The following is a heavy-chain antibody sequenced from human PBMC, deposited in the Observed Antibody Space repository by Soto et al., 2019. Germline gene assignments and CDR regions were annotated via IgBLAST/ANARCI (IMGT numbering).Heavy chain of an antibody. Sequence: QVQLVQSGAEVKKPGSSVKVSCKASGGTFSSYAISWVRQAPGQGLEWMGGIIPIFGTANYAQKFQGRVTITADESTSTAYMELSSLRSEDTAVYYCASCSGGGCYSGTYYFDYWGQGTLVTVSS. CDR3: ASCSGGGCYSGTYYFDY. CDR1: GGTFSSYA. V-gene: IGHV1-69*01. J-gene: IGHJ4*02. D-gene: IGHD2-15*01. CDR2: IIPIFGTA.